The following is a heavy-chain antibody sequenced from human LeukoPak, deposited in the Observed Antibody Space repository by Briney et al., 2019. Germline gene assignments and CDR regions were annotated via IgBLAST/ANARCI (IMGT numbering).Heavy chain of an antibody. CDR2: IIPIFGTA. CDR3: ARDADYDITPSLGYYMDV. J-gene: IGHJ6*03. D-gene: IGHD3-9*01. V-gene: IGHV1-69*13. CDR1: GGTFSSYA. Sequence: SVKVSCKASGGTFSSYAISWVRQAPGQGLEWMGGIIPIFGTANYAQKFQGRVTITADESTSTAYMELSSLRSEDTAVYYCARDADYDITPSLGYYMDVWGKGTTVTISS.